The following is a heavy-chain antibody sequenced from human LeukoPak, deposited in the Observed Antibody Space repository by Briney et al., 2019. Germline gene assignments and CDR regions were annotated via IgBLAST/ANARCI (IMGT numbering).Heavy chain of an antibody. CDR3: ARDRYYGSGSYPHDY. CDR2: ISYDGSNK. V-gene: IGHV3-30-3*01. CDR1: GFTFSSYW. Sequence: PGGSLRLSCAASGFTFSSYWMSWVRQAPGKGLEWVAVISYDGSNKYYADSVKGRFTISRDNSKNTLYLQMNSLRAEDTAVYYCARDRYYGSGSYPHDYWGQGTLVTVSS. J-gene: IGHJ4*02. D-gene: IGHD3-10*01.